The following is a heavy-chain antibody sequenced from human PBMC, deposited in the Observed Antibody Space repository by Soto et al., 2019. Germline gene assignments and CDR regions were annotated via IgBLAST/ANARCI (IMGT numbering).Heavy chain of an antibody. CDR2: ISGSVGIP. Sequence: EVQLLESGGGLVQPGGSLRLSCAASGFTFSSYAMSWVRQAPGKGLEWGSAISGSVGIPYYADSVKGRFTISRDNSNNTLYLQMNSLRAEDTAVYYCAQQRAYNWNYGDRGNFDYWGQGTLVTVSS. V-gene: IGHV3-23*01. J-gene: IGHJ4*02. CDR1: GFTFSSYA. CDR3: AQQRAYNWNYGDRGNFDY. D-gene: IGHD1-7*01.